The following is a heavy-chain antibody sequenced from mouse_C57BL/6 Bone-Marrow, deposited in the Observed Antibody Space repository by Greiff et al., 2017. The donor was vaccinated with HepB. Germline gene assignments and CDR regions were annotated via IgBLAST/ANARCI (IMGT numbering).Heavy chain of an antibody. V-gene: IGHV5-4*01. Sequence: EVQRVESGGGLVKPGGSLKLSCAASGFTFSSYAMSWVRQTPEKRLEWVATISDGGSYTYYPDNVKGRFTISRDNAKNNLYLQMSHLKSEDTAMYYCARDSNYSNPYYAMDYWGQGTSVTVSS. CDR3: ARDSNYSNPYYAMDY. CDR2: ISDGGSYT. D-gene: IGHD2-5*01. J-gene: IGHJ4*01. CDR1: GFTFSSYA.